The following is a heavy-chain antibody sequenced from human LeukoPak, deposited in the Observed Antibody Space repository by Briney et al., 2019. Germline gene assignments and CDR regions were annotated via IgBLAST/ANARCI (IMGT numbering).Heavy chain of an antibody. Sequence: ASVKVSCKASGYTFSNYNIHWVRQAPGQALEWMGIVNPSGDSTNYAQNFQGRVTMTGDTSTSTVYMELSSLRSEDTAVYYCARVRDGYNDAYDIWGQGTMVTVPS. V-gene: IGHV1-46*01. J-gene: IGHJ3*02. D-gene: IGHD5-24*01. CDR3: ARVRDGYNDAYDI. CDR1: GYTFSNYN. CDR2: VNPSGDST.